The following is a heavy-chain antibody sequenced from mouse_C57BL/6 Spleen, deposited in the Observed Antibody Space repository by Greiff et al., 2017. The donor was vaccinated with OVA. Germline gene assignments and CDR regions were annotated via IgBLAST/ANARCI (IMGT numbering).Heavy chain of an antibody. V-gene: IGHV1-42*01. J-gene: IGHJ3*01. Sequence: EVQLQQSGPELVKPGASVKISCKASGYSFTGYYMNWVKQSPEKSLEWIGEINPSTGGTTYNQKFKAKATLTVDKSSSTAYMQLKSLTSEDSAVYYCARDYGSSFAYCGQGTLVTVSA. CDR2: INPSTGGT. CDR1: GYSFTGYY. D-gene: IGHD1-1*01. CDR3: ARDYGSSFAY.